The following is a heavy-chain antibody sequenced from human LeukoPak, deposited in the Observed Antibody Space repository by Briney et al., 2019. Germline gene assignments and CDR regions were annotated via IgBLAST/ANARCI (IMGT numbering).Heavy chain of an antibody. CDR2: IIPIFGTA. Sequence: VASVKVSCTASGGTFSSYAISWVRQAPGQGLEWMGGIIPIFGTANYAQKFQGRVTITADKSTSTAYMELSSLRSEDTAVYYCTRVRYGPDHSNDYYMDVWGKGTTVTVSS. CDR3: TRVRYGPDHSNDYYMDV. CDR1: GGTFSSYA. D-gene: IGHD1-14*01. V-gene: IGHV1-69*06. J-gene: IGHJ6*03.